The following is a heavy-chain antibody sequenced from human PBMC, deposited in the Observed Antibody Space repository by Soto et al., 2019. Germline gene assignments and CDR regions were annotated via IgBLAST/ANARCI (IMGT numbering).Heavy chain of an antibody. V-gene: IGHV4-39*01. J-gene: IGHJ6*02. CDR1: GGSISSSSYY. Sequence: SETLSLTCTVSGGSISSSSYYWGWIRQPPGKGLEWIGSIYYSGSTYYNPSLKSRVTISVDTSKNQFSLKLSSVTAADTAVYYCARRVGSSWTHYYYYYGMDVWGQGTTVTVSS. CDR2: IYYSGST. CDR3: ARRVGSSWTHYYYYYGMDV. D-gene: IGHD6-13*01.